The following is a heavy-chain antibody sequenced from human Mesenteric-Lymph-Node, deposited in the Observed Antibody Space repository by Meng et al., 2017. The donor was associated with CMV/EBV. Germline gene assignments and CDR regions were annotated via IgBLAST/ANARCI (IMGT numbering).Heavy chain of an antibody. CDR1: GFTFSSYA. Sequence: GESLKISCAASGFTFSSYAMSWVRQPPGKGLEWVSLSYSGGSGTFYADSVRGRFTISRDDSKNMLYLQMNSLRAEDTALYYCAKGTFSNTVFDYWGQGTLVTVSS. J-gene: IGHJ4*02. V-gene: IGHV3-23*03. CDR2: SYSGGSGT. D-gene: IGHD4-11*01. CDR3: AKGTFSNTVFDY.